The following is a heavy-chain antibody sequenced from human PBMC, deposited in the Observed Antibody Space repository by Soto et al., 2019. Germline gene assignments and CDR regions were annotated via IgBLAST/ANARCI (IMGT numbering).Heavy chain of an antibody. J-gene: IGHJ4*02. Sequence: QVQLQESGPRLVKPSQTMSLTCTVSGGSISSGGYYWSWIRQHPGKGLEWIGYIYYIGSTYYNQSLKSRVTISVHTSKNQFSLQLSSVTAAATAVYYCAREPVIWGQGTLVSVSS. D-gene: IGHD3-10*01. V-gene: IGHV4-31*03. CDR2: IYYIGST. CDR1: GGSISSGGYY. CDR3: AREPVI.